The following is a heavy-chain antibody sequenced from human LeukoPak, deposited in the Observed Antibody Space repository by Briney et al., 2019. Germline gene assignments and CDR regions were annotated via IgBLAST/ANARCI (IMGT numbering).Heavy chain of an antibody. J-gene: IGHJ3*02. CDR1: GFSFSDPG. V-gene: IGHV3-48*04. CDR3: ARDPRSQGTPDAFDI. D-gene: IGHD3-10*01. CDR2: ISSSGSTI. Sequence: PGGTLRLSCAASGFSFSDPGMNWVRQAPGKGLEWVSYISSSGSTIYYADSVKGRFTISRDNAKNSLYLQMNSLRAEDTAVYYRARDPRSQGTPDAFDIWGQGTMVSVSS.